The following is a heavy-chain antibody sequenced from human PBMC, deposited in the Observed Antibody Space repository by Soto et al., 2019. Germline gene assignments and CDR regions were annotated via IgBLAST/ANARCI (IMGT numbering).Heavy chain of an antibody. V-gene: IGHV4-34*01. Sequence: QVQLRQWGAGLLKPSETLVLTCAVSGGSFTDYYWGWIRQSPGKGLEWIGEINHSASSTYNPSLASRVTNLVDTSKKQFSLRLTFVTAADTAMYYCARGEYDSSGLYSWAPLGFDVWGQGTTVTVSS. CDR3: ARGEYDSSGLYSWAPLGFDV. D-gene: IGHD3-22*01. J-gene: IGHJ6*02. CDR1: GGSFTDYY. CDR2: INHSASS.